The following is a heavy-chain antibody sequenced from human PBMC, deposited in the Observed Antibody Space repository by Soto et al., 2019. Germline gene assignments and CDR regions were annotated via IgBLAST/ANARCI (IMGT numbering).Heavy chain of an antibody. V-gene: IGHV3-7*01. CDR2: IKEDGSEI. D-gene: IGHD3-22*01. Sequence: PRLSCAVSGFNVMSYWMSWARQAPGKGLEWVASIKEDGSEIYYLHSVRGRFSISRDSAGNALHLTMNYLSAEDTAVYYCARGGTGYYYDLSGQDFWGQGTLVTVSS. CDR3: ARGGTGYYYDLSGQDF. CDR1: GFNVMSYW. J-gene: IGHJ4*02.